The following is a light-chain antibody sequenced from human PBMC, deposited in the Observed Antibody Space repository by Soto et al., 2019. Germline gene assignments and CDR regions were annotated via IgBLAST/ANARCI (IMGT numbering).Light chain of an antibody. CDR2: GAS. CDR3: QQYNNWPQT. Sequence: EILVTQSPATLSVSQWEIATLSCRASQSVSSNLAWYQQKPGQAPRLLIYGASTRATGIPARFSGSGSGTEFTLTISSLQSEDFAVYYCQQYNNWPQTFGQGTKVDIK. CDR1: QSVSSN. V-gene: IGKV3-15*01. J-gene: IGKJ1*01.